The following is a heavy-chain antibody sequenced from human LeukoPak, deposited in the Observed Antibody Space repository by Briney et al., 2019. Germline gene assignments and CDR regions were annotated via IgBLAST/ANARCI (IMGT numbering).Heavy chain of an antibody. CDR2: ISYDGSNK. D-gene: IGHD3-16*01. CDR1: GFTFSSYA. Sequence: GGSLRLSCAASGFTFSSYAMHWVRQAPGKGLEWVAVISYDGSNKYYADSVKGRFTISRDNSKNTLYLQMNSLRAEDTAVYYCARDLLGDWGQGTLVTVSS. V-gene: IGHV3-30-3*01. J-gene: IGHJ4*02. CDR3: ARDLLGD.